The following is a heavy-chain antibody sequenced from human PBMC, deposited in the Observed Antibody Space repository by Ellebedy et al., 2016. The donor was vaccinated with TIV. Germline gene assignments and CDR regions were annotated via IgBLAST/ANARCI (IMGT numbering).Heavy chain of an antibody. CDR2: ITEDGSNK. D-gene: IGHD2-2*01. J-gene: IGHJ4*02. Sequence: GESLKISCAASGFTFSSSWMSWVRQAPGKGLEWVANITEDGSNKNYVDSVKGQFTISRDNAKKSLSLQMSSLTAEDTAVYYCARYASIGQWGQGTLVTVSS. CDR1: GFTFSSSW. CDR3: ARYASIGQ. V-gene: IGHV3-7*01.